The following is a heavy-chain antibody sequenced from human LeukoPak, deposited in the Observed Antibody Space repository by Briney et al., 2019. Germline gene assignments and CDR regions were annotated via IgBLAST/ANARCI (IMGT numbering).Heavy chain of an antibody. CDR3: AKELSASRNWNVDY. D-gene: IGHD1-1*01. CDR1: GFTFRNAW. CDR2: IKSKTDGGTT. Sequence: PGGSLRLSCAASGFTFRNAWMTWVRQAPGKGLEWVGRIKSKTDGGTTDYRAPVKGRFTISRDDSKNTLYLQMNSLRAEDTAVYYCAKELSASRNWNVDYWGQGTLVTVSS. V-gene: IGHV3-15*01. J-gene: IGHJ4*02.